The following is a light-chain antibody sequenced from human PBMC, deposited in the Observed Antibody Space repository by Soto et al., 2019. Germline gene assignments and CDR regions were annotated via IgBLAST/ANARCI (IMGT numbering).Light chain of an antibody. CDR3: SSYTSSSTLYV. CDR2: EVS. Sequence: QSALTQPASVSGSPGQSITISCTGTSSDVGGYNYVSRYQQHPGKAPKLMIYEVSNRPSGVSNRFSGSKSGNTASLTISGLQAEDEADYYCSSYTSSSTLYVFGTGTKLTLL. CDR1: SSDVGGYNY. J-gene: IGLJ1*01. V-gene: IGLV2-14*01.